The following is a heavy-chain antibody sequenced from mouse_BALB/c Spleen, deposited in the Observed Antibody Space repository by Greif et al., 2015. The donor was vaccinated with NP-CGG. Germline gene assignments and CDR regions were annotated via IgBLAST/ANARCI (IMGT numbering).Heavy chain of an antibody. Sequence: VQLQQSGPGLVQPSQSLSITCTVSGFSLTSYGVHWVRQSPGKGLEWLGVVWSDGSTDYNAAFISRLSISKDNSKSQVFFKMNSLQANDTAIYYCARGATAMYYFDYWGQGTTLTVSS. J-gene: IGHJ2*01. V-gene: IGHV2-2*02. CDR1: GFSLTSYG. CDR3: ARGATAMYYFDY. CDR2: VWSDGST. D-gene: IGHD1-2*01.